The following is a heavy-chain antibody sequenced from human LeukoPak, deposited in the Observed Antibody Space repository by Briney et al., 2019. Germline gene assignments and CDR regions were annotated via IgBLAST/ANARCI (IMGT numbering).Heavy chain of an antibody. CDR2: ISRTNEI. Sequence: GGSLRLSCTASGFTFSRYALNWVRQAPGKGLEWVSYISRTNEIHDADSVKGRFTISRDDAKNSLYLQMNSLGVDDTAVYYCARDDNWAFDYWGQGTLVTVSS. D-gene: IGHD1-1*01. J-gene: IGHJ4*02. CDR3: ARDDNWAFDY. CDR1: GFTFSRYA. V-gene: IGHV3-21*05.